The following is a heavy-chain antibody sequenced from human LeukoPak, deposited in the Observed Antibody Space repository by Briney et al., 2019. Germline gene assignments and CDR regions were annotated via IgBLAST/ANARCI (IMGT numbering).Heavy chain of an antibody. CDR3: ATSSGSGSSD. D-gene: IGHD3-22*01. CDR1: GFTFSNDW. V-gene: IGHV3-74*01. CDR2: INGAGSST. Sequence: PGGSLRLSCAASGFTFSNDWMHWVRQAPGKGLVWVSRINGAGSSTSYEDSVKGRFTISRDNAKNTLYLQMKSLRAEDTAVYYCATSSGSGSSDWGQGTLVTVS. J-gene: IGHJ4*02.